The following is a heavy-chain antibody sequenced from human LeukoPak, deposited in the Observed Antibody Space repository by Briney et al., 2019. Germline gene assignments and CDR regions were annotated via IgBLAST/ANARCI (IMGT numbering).Heavy chain of an antibody. V-gene: IGHV1-8*01. CDR1: GYTFTSYD. Sequence: ASVKVSRKASGYTFTSYDINWVRQATGQGLEWMGWMNPNSGNTGYAQKFQGRVTMTRNTSISTAYMELSSLRSEDTAVYYCARVPGYSSSWYYYYGMDVWGQGTTVTVSS. CDR3: ARVPGYSSSWYYYYGMDV. J-gene: IGHJ6*02. D-gene: IGHD6-13*01. CDR2: MNPNSGNT.